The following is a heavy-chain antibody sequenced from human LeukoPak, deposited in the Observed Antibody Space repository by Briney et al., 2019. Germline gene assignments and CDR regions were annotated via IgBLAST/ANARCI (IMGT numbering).Heavy chain of an antibody. CDR1: GFTFSSYS. V-gene: IGHV3-21*01. CDR3: ARDIVVVPAAIHWFDP. Sequence: GGSLRLSCAASGFTFSSYSTNWVRQGPGKGLEWVSSISSSSSYIYYADSVKGRFTISRDNAKNSLYLQMNSLRAEDTAVYYCARDIVVVPAAIHWFDPWGQGTLVTVSS. J-gene: IGHJ5*02. D-gene: IGHD2-2*02. CDR2: ISSSSSYI.